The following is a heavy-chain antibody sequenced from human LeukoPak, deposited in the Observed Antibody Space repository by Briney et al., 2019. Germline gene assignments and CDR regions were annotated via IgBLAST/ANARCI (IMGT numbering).Heavy chain of an antibody. CDR1: GFTFSSYA. CDR2: ISCDGSNK. J-gene: IGHJ4*02. V-gene: IGHV3-30-3*01. D-gene: IGHD3-16*01. CDR3: ARVWFDY. Sequence: PGGSLRLSCAASGFTFSSYAMHWVRQAPGKGLEWVAVISCDGSNKYYADSVKGRFTISRDNSKNTLYLQMNSLRAEDTAVYYCARVWFDYWGQGTLVTVSS.